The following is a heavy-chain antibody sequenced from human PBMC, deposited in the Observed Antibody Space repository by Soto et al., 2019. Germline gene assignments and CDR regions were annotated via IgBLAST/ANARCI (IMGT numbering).Heavy chain of an antibody. Sequence: PSETLSLTCTVSGGSISSGDYYWSWIRQPPGKGLEWIGYIYYSGSTYYNPSLKSRVTISVDTSKNQFSLKLSSVTAADTAVYYCAGQTYYYDSSGSAFDIWGQGTMVTVSS. CDR1: GGSISSGDYY. CDR2: IYYSGST. CDR3: AGQTYYYDSSGSAFDI. J-gene: IGHJ3*02. D-gene: IGHD3-22*01. V-gene: IGHV4-30-4*01.